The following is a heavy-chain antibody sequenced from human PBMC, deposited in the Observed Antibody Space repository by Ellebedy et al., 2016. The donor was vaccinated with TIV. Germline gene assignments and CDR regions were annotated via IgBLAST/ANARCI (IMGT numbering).Heavy chain of an antibody. V-gene: IGHV3-23*01. CDR2: IGGSGGAT. CDR3: ARATMVRGTIIKTGTGFDP. CDR1: GFSFSSYN. D-gene: IGHD3-10*01. Sequence: GGSLRLXXAASGFSFSSYNMNWVRQAPGKGLEWVSAIGGSGGATYYADSVKGRFTISRDNSKKTLYLQMNSLRVEDTAVYYCARATMVRGTIIKTGTGFDPWGQGTLVTVSS. J-gene: IGHJ5*02.